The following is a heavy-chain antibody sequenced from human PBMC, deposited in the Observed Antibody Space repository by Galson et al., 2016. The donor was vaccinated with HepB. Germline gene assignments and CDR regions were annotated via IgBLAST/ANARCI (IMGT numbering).Heavy chain of an antibody. Sequence: SVKVSCKASGYTFTSYYMHWVRQAPGQGLEWMGKINPSGGSTRYAQKFQGRVTITRDTSATTAYMELSSLRPEDTAVYYCAREIAWKRNFDSWGQGTLVTVSS. J-gene: IGHJ4*02. D-gene: IGHD2-21*01. V-gene: IGHV1-46*01. CDR3: AREIAWKRNFDS. CDR2: INPSGGST. CDR1: GYTFTSYY.